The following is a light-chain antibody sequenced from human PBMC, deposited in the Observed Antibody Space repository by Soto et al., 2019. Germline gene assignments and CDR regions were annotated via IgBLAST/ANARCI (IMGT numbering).Light chain of an antibody. CDR2: SNN. CDR1: SSNIGSNT. V-gene: IGLV1-44*01. CDR3: AAWDKSQNGNNV. J-gene: IGLJ1*01. Sequence: QSVLTQPPSASGTPGQRVTISCSGSSSNIGSNTVNWYQQLPGTAPKLLIYSNNQRPSGVPDRFSGSKSGTSASLAISGLQSEDVADYYCAAWDKSQNGNNVFGTGTKVIVL.